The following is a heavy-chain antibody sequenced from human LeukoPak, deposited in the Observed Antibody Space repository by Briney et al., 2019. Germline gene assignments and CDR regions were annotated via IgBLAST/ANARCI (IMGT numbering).Heavy chain of an antibody. CDR1: GFTFSSYW. Sequence: PGGSLRLSCAASGFTFSSYWMSWVRQAPGKGLEWVGNIKQDGSEKYYVDSVKGRFTISRDNAKNSLYLQMNSLRAEDTAVYYCARGKNSSWYRYYYYGMDVWGKGTTVTVSS. V-gene: IGHV3-7*03. J-gene: IGHJ6*04. CDR2: IKQDGSEK. CDR3: ARGKNSSWYRYYYYGMDV. D-gene: IGHD6-13*01.